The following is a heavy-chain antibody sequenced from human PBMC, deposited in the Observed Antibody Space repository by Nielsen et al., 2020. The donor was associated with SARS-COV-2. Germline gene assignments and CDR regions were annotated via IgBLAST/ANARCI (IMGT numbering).Heavy chain of an antibody. V-gene: IGHV3-53*01. CDR1: GFTVSSND. Sequence: GGSLRLSCAASGFTVSSNDMSWVRQAPGKGLQWVSLIYSDGSTKYADSVKGRFTISRDNSRNTVYLQMNSLRPEDTAVYYCAKDPYSSGWYWWGFDYWGQGTLVTVSS. CDR3: AKDPYSSGWYWWGFDY. D-gene: IGHD6-19*01. CDR2: IYSDGST. J-gene: IGHJ4*02.